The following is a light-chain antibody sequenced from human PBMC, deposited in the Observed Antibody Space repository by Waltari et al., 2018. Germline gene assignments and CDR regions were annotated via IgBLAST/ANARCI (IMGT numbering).Light chain of an antibody. CDR3: QQYVNFRLT. V-gene: IGKV1-33*01. CDR2: DAS. Sequence: DIQMTQSPSSLSASVGDRVTITCQASQDIRKSLNWYQQKPGKAPKLLINDASNLQTGVPSRFSGSGSETDFILTISILQPEDIATYYCQQYVNFRLTFGGGTKVEIK. J-gene: IGKJ4*01. CDR1: QDIRKS.